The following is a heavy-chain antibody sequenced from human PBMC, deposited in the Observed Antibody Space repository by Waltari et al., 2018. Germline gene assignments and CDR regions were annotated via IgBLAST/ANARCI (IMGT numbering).Heavy chain of an antibody. Sequence: EVQLFEYGGGLVQAGGSLRLSCAASGFTCGCSTLSGVLQAPRKGLEWVSSIGGRGISTLYTDSVKCRCTISRDNSKNMLHLQLNSLRAADTAVYYCVRDGSSIANSRSDNWFDHWGQGTLVTVSS. CDR2: IGGRGIST. CDR3: VRDGSSIANSRSDNWFDH. V-gene: IGHV3-23*01. J-gene: IGHJ5*02. D-gene: IGHD6-19*01. CDR1: GFTCGCST.